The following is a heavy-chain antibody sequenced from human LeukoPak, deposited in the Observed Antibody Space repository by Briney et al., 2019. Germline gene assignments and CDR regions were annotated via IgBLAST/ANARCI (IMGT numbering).Heavy chain of an antibody. CDR2: ISSSSSYI. J-gene: IGHJ4*02. CDR1: GFTFSSYS. CDR3: ARGAGYYYGSGSYYKGFDY. V-gene: IGHV3-21*01. Sequence: PGGSLRLSCAASGFTFSSYSMNWVRQAPGKGLEWVSSISSSSSYIYYADSVKGRFTISRDNAKNSLYLQMNSLRAEDTAVYYCARGAGYYYGSGSYYKGFDYWGQGTLVTVSS. D-gene: IGHD3-10*01.